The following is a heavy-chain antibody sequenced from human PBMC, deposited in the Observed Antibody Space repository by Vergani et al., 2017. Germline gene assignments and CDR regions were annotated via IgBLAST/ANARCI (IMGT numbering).Heavy chain of an antibody. J-gene: IGHJ6*02. V-gene: IGHV4-61*02. CDR3: AREPKLRYFDWTNDYYYYGMDV. CDR2: IYTRGST. Sequence: QVQLQESGPGLVKPSQTLSLTCTVSGGSISSGSYYWSWIRQPAGKGLEGIGRIYTRGSTNYNPSLKSRVTISVDTSKNQFSLKLSSVTAADTAVYYCAREPKLRYFDWTNDYYYYGMDVWGQGTTVTVSS. D-gene: IGHD3-9*01. CDR1: GGSISSGSYY.